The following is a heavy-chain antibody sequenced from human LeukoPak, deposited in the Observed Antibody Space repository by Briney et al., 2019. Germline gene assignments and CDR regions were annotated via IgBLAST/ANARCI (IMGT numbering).Heavy chain of an antibody. CDR2: IRYDGSHE. CDR3: AKPSGSGVDY. J-gene: IGHJ4*01. V-gene: IGHV3-30*02. CDR1: GFTFSSYL. Sequence: GGSLRLSCAASGFTFSSYLMNWVRQAPGKGLEWVAFIRYDGSHEYYADSVKGRFTISRDNSKNTLYLQMNSVRGEDTALYYCAKPSGSGVDYWGQGTRVTVSS. D-gene: IGHD1-26*01.